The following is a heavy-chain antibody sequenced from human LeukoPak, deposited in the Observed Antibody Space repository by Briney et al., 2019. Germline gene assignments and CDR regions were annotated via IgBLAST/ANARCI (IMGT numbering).Heavy chain of an antibody. CDR1: GGSISSGGYS. V-gene: IGHV4-30-2*01. J-gene: IGHJ3*02. CDR3: ARVCTIWGAFDI. D-gene: IGHD3-3*01. Sequence: PSQTLSLTCAVSGGSISSGGYSWSWIRQPPGKGLEWIGYIYHSGSTYYNPSLKSRVTISVDRSKNQFSLKLSSVTAADTAVYYCARVCTIWGAFDIWGQGTMVTVSS. CDR2: IYHSGST.